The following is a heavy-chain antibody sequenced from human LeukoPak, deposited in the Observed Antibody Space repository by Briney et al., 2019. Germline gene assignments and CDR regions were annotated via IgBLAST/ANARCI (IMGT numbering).Heavy chain of an antibody. Sequence: GGSLRLSCAASGLTFSSYCMNWVRQAPGKGLEWVSSISSSSSYIYYADSVKGRFTISRDNAKNSLYLQMNSLRAEDTAVYYCARDIPLWFGELFPPTYYYYGMDVWGQGTTVTVSS. CDR1: GLTFSSYC. V-gene: IGHV3-21*01. D-gene: IGHD3-10*01. CDR2: ISSSSSYI. CDR3: ARDIPLWFGELFPPTYYYYGMDV. J-gene: IGHJ6*02.